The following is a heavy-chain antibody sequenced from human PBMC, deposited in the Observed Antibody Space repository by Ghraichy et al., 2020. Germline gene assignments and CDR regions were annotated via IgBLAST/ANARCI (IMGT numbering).Heavy chain of an antibody. D-gene: IGHD3-22*01. J-gene: IGHJ4*02. V-gene: IGHV3-74*01. Sequence: GGSLRLSCAASGFTFSSYWMHWVRQAPGKGLVWVSRINSDGSSTSYADSVKGRFTISRDNAKNTLYLQMNSLRAEDTAVYYCARWGYDSSGYYRGSGVDYWGQGTLVTVSS. CDR3: ARWGYDSSGYYRGSGVDY. CDR1: GFTFSSYW. CDR2: INSDGSST.